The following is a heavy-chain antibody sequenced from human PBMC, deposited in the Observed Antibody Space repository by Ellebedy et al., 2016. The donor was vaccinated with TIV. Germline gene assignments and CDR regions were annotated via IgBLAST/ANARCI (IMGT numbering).Heavy chain of an antibody. CDR2: IDWDDDT. V-gene: IGHV2-70*04. CDR1: GLSVSDNGVR. CDR3: ARISRDAFDI. Sequence: SGPTLVKPTQTLTLTCTLSGLSVSDNGVRVSWIRQPPGKALEWLARIDWDDDTFYSTSLKTRLTISKDTSKNQVVLTMTVMDTVDTSTYYCARISRDAFDIWGQGIMVTVSS. J-gene: IGHJ3*02.